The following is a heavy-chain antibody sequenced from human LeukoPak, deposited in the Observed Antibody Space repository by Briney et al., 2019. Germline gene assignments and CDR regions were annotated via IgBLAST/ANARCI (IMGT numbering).Heavy chain of an antibody. CDR3: TKGHSGYEDPYYYYYGMDV. V-gene: IGHV3-23*01. Sequence: GSLRLSCAASGFTFSSYAMSWVRQAPGKGLEWVSAISGSGGSTYYADSVKGRFTISRDNSKNTLYLRMNSLRAEDTAVYYCTKGHSGYEDPYYYYYGMDVWGQGTTVTVSS. CDR1: GFTFSSYA. CDR2: ISGSGGST. D-gene: IGHD5-12*01. J-gene: IGHJ6*02.